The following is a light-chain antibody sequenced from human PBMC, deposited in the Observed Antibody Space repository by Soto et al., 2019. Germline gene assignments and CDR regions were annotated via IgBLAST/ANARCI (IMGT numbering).Light chain of an antibody. Sequence: QSALTQPASVSGSPGQSITISCTGTSSDVGGYNYVSWYQQHPGKAPKLMIYNVYNRPLGVSNRFSGSKSGNTASLTISGRQAEEEADYYCSSYSSSSTRVFGGGTKLTVL. CDR1: SSDVGGYNY. CDR2: NVY. CDR3: SSYSSSSTRV. V-gene: IGLV2-14*01. J-gene: IGLJ2*01.